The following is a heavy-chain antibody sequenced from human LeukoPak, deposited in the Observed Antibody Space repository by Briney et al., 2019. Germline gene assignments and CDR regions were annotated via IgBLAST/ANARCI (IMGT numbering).Heavy chain of an antibody. J-gene: IGHJ4*02. D-gene: IGHD3-22*01. CDR2: ISWNSGSI. CDR3: AKELDYYDSSGYPDY. Sequence: PGGPLRLSCAASGFTFDDYAMHWVRQAPGKGLEWVSGISWNSGSIGYADSVKGRFTISRDNAKNSLYLQMNSLRAEDTALYYCAKELDYYDSSGYPDYWGQGTLVTVSS. CDR1: GFTFDDYA. V-gene: IGHV3-9*01.